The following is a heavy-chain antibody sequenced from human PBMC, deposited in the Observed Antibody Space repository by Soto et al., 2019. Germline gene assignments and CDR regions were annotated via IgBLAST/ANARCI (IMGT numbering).Heavy chain of an antibody. CDR1: EDSVSSNRGA. Sequence: SQTLSLTCDISEDSVSSNRGAWTWIRQSPSKDLEWLGRTYYRSKWYNEYGLSVKSRITINADTCKNQFSLQLNSVTPEDAAVYYCARWDHDYGYLDVWGLGTTVTVSS. CDR3: ARWDHDYGYLDV. CDR2: TYYRSKWYN. D-gene: IGHD4-17*01. V-gene: IGHV6-1*01. J-gene: IGHJ6*02.